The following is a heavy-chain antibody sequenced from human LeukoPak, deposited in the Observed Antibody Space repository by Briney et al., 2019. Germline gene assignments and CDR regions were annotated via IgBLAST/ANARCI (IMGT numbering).Heavy chain of an antibody. CDR2: VYYPGSP. J-gene: IGHJ5*01. V-gene: IGHV4-39*01. CDR3: ARSHFYGSGVDS. CDR1: GGSISAISYY. D-gene: IGHD3-10*01. Sequence: SETLSLTCTISGGSISAISYYWGWLRQPPGKGLEWIESVYYPGSPYYSPSLKTRVTISVDTPKNQFSLKLSSVTAADTAVYFCARSHFYGSGVDSWGQGTQVTVSS.